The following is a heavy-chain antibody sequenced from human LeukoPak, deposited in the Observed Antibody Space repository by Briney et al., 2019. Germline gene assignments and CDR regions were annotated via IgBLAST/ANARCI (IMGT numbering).Heavy chain of an antibody. Sequence: QPGGSLRLSCAASGFTFDDYTMHWVRQAPGKGLEWVSGISWNSGSIGYADSVKGRFTISRDNAKNSLYLQMNSLRAEDTAVYYCARVRYFDWLGPFDYWGQGTLVTVSS. J-gene: IGHJ4*02. CDR1: GFTFDDYT. D-gene: IGHD3-9*01. CDR3: ARVRYFDWLGPFDY. V-gene: IGHV3-9*01. CDR2: ISWNSGSI.